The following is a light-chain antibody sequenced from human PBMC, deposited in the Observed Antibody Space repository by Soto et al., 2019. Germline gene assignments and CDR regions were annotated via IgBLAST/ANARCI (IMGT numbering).Light chain of an antibody. CDR2: DAS. CDR3: QQRSNWAT. Sequence: IVLTQSPATLCLSPWERATLSCRASQSVSRNLAWYQQKPGQAPRLLIYDASNRATGIPARFSGSGSVTDFTLTISSLEPEDFAVYYCQQRSNWATFGPGTKVDIK. V-gene: IGKV3-11*01. CDR1: QSVSRN. J-gene: IGKJ3*01.